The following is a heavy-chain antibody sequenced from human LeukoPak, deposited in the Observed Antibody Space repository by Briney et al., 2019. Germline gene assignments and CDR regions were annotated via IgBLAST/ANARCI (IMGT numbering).Heavy chain of an antibody. CDR3: ARDRGGYTYSHDY. D-gene: IGHD5-18*01. CDR1: GGSISSGGYY. CDR2: IYHSGST. Sequence: SETLSLTCTVSGGSISSGGYYWSWIRQPPGKGLEWIGYIYHSGSTYYNPSLKSRVTISVDRSKNQLSLKLNFVTAADTAVYYCARDRGGYTYSHDYWGQGTLVTVSS. J-gene: IGHJ4*02. V-gene: IGHV4-30-2*01.